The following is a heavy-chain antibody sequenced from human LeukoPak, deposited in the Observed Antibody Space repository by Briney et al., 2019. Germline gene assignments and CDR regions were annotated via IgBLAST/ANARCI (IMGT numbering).Heavy chain of an antibody. CDR1: GVSFSGYY. D-gene: IGHD3-10*01. Sequence: SETLSLTCAVYGVSFSGYYWSWIRQPPGKGLEWIGEINHSGSTNYNPSLKSRVTISVDTSKNQLSLKLSSVTAADTAVYYCARAVRPGITMVRGVRGTFDYWGQGTLVTVSS. CDR2: INHSGST. J-gene: IGHJ4*02. V-gene: IGHV4-34*01. CDR3: ARAVRPGITMVRGVRGTFDY.